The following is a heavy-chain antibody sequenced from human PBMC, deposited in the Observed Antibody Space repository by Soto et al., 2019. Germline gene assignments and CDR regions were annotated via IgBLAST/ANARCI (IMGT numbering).Heavy chain of an antibody. J-gene: IGHJ6*03. CDR1: GYTFTSYA. D-gene: IGHD6-13*01. CDR3: ARRGYGSRWPNVYMDV. V-gene: IGHV1-3*01. CDR2: INAGNGNT. Sequence: ASVKVSCKASGYTFTSYAMHWVRQAPGQRLEWMGWINAGNGNTKYSQKFQGRVTITRDTSASTAYMELSSLRSEDTAVYYCARRGYGSRWPNVYMDVWGKGTTVTVSS.